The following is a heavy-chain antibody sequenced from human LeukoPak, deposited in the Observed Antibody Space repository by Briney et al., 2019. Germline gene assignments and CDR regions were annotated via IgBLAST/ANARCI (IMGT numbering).Heavy chain of an antibody. CDR1: GYSISSGYF. CDR2: IYHSGST. V-gene: IGHV4-38-2*02. Sequence: SETLSLTCTVSGYSISSGYFWGWIRQPPGKGLEWIGEIYHSGSTYYTPSLKSRVTISVDTSKNQFSLKLSSVTAADTAVYYCARVLKGRAPFDYWGQGTLVTVSS. CDR3: ARVLKGRAPFDY. J-gene: IGHJ4*02.